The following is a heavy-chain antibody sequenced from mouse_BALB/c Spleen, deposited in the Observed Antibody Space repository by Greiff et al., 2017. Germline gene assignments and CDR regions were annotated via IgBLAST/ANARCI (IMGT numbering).Heavy chain of an antibody. CDR1: GYAFTNYL. V-gene: IGHV1-54*03. CDR2: INPGSGGT. J-gene: IGHJ3*01. D-gene: IGHD3-3*01. CDR3: AREGWDPY. Sequence: QVQLKESGAELVRPGTSVKVSCKASGYAFTNYLIEWVKQRPGQGLEWIGVINPGSGGTNYNEKFKGKATLTADKSSSTAYMQLSSLTSDDSAVYFCAREGWDPYWGQGTLVTVSA.